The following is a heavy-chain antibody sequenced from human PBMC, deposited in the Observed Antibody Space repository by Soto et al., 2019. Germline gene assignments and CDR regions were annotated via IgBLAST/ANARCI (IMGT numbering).Heavy chain of an antibody. D-gene: IGHD3-10*01. J-gene: IGHJ6*02. CDR3: ARDLSGRADV. V-gene: IGHV3-74*01. Sequence: LRLSCVASEFTFSSYWMHWVRQVPGKGLVWVSRLNEDGSFTTYADSVKGRFTISRDNAKKTLYLQMNSLRAEDTAVYYCARDLSGRADVWGQGTTVTVSS. CDR2: LNEDGSFT. CDR1: EFTFSSYW.